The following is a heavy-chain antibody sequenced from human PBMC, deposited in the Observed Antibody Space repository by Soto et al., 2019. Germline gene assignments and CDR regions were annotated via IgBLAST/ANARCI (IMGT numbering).Heavy chain of an antibody. CDR2: INPNSGGT. Sequence: ASVKVSCKAPGYTFSDYYIHWVRQAPGQGLEWMGWINPNSGGTKYAPKFQGGVTMTRDTSITTAYMELSRLRSGDTAVYYCAREPATAKPEGVDFWGQGTLVTVSS. J-gene: IGHJ4*02. V-gene: IGHV1-2*02. CDR3: AREPATAKPEGVDF. CDR1: GYTFSDYY. D-gene: IGHD1-1*01.